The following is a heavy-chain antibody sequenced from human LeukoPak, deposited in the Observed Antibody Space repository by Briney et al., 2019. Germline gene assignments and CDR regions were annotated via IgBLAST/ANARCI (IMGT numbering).Heavy chain of an antibody. V-gene: IGHV4-61*01. CDR2: IYYSGST. J-gene: IGHJ6*02. D-gene: IGHD3-10*01. CDR3: AGSGNYYYGMDV. Sequence: PSETLSLTCTVSGGSVSIGNYYWSWIRQPPGKGLEWIGYIYYSGSTNYNPSLKSRVTISVDTSKNQFSLKLSSVTAADTAVYYCAGSGNYYYGMDVWGQGTTVTVSS. CDR1: GGSVSIGNYY.